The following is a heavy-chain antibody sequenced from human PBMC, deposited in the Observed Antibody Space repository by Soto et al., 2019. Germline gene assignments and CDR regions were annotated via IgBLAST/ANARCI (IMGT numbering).Heavy chain of an antibody. J-gene: IGHJ4*02. CDR2: ISLSSANI. D-gene: IGHD6-19*01. Sequence: PGGSLRLSCAASGVSLYNYAMDWVRQAPGQGLEWVSYISLSSANIHYADSVRGRFTISRDNAKTSLYLQMDSLRNEDTAVYYCARFFGSGFDYWGQGTLVTVSS. CDR1: GVSLYNYA. CDR3: ARFFGSGFDY. V-gene: IGHV3-48*02.